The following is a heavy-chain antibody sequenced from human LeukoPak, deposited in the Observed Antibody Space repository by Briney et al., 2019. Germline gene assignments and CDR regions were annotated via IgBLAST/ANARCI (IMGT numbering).Heavy chain of an antibody. CDR3: ARDFIYCSGGSCYPT. CDR2: ISSSSSYI. D-gene: IGHD2-15*01. CDR1: GFTFSSYS. J-gene: IGHJ5*02. V-gene: IGHV3-21*01. Sequence: GGSLRLSCAASGFTFSSYSMNWVRQAPGKGLEWVSSISSSSSYIYYADSVKDRFTISRDNAKNSLYLQMNSLRAEDTAVYYCARDFIYCSGGSCYPTWGQGTLVTVSS.